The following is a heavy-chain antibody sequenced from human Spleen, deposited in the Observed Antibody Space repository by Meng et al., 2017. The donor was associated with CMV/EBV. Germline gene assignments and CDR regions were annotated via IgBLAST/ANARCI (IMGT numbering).Heavy chain of an antibody. CDR3: VSERNSYESSDEGDAFDI. J-gene: IGHJ3*02. Sequence: GSLRLSCTVSGGSMGRGTYHWAWIRQPPGKGLEWIGSIYYNGNTFYNPSLKSRVTISGDTSKNQFSLKVNSLTAADTAVYYCVSERNSYESSDEGDAFDIWGQGTMVTVSS. CDR2: IYYNGNT. V-gene: IGHV4-39*07. CDR1: GGSMGRGTYH. D-gene: IGHD3-22*01.